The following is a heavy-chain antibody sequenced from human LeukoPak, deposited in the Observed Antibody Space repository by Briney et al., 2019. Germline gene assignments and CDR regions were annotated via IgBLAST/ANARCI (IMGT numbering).Heavy chain of an antibody. CDR1: GFTVSSNY. Sequence: GGSLRLSCAASGFTVSSNYMSWVRQAPGKGLEWVSVIYSGGSTCYADSVKGRFTISRDNSKNTLYLQMNSLRAEDTAVYYCARVRGSGSYYNDYFDYWGQGTLVTVSS. CDR2: IYSGGST. J-gene: IGHJ4*02. CDR3: ARVRGSGSYYNDYFDY. D-gene: IGHD3-10*01. V-gene: IGHV3-53*01.